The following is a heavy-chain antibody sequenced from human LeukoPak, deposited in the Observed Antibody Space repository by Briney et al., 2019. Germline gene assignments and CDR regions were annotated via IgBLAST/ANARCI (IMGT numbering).Heavy chain of an antibody. D-gene: IGHD5-18*01. Sequence: GGSLRLSCAGSGFTFSSYSMNWVRQAPGKGLEWVSYISSSSSIIDYADSVKGRFTISRDNAKNSLYLQMNSLRAEDTAVYYCARARGCSYGYSDYWGQGTLVTVSS. CDR1: GFTFSSYS. CDR3: ARARGCSYGYSDY. V-gene: IGHV3-48*01. CDR2: ISSSSSII. J-gene: IGHJ4*02.